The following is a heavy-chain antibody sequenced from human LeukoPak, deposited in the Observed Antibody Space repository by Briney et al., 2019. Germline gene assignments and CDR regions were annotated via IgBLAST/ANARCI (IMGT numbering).Heavy chain of an antibody. CDR1: GGSISSYF. Sequence: PSETLSLTCTVSGGSISSYFWSWIRQPPGKGLEWTGYIYYSGSTNYNPSLKSRVTISVDTSKTQFSLKLSSVTAADTAVYYCARVEGYDSSGYKGFQHWGQGTLVTVSS. D-gene: IGHD3-22*01. J-gene: IGHJ1*01. CDR2: IYYSGST. V-gene: IGHV4-59*01. CDR3: ARVEGYDSSGYKGFQH.